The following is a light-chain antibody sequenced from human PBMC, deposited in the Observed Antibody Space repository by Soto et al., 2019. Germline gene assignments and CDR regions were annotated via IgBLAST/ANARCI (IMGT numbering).Light chain of an antibody. CDR1: SSNIGSNY. J-gene: IGLJ2*01. Sequence: QSVLTQPPSASGTPGQRVTISCSGSSSNIGSNYVYWYQQLPGTAPKLLIYRNNQRPSGVPERFSGSKSGTSASLAITGLQAEDEADYYCQAYDYSLTAFVFGGGTKVTVL. V-gene: IGLV1-47*01. CDR3: QAYDYSLTAFV. CDR2: RNN.